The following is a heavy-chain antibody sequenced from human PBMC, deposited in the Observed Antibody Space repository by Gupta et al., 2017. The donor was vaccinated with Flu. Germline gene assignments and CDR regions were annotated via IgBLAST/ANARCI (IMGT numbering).Heavy chain of an antibody. D-gene: IGHD6-13*01. V-gene: IGHV4-34*02. Sequence: QQWGAGLVKPSETLSVTCAFYPLTFSAYNWAWFRQPPGKGLQWIGEIPQGGDSKYVPYLKRRVARSVALSMTQFNMNLFQATAADKSLSECVRSEGRAGHKQVWGPGSLGTGSS. CDR2: IPQGGDS. CDR3: VRSEGRAGHKQV. CDR1: PLTFSAYN. J-gene: IGHJ4*02.